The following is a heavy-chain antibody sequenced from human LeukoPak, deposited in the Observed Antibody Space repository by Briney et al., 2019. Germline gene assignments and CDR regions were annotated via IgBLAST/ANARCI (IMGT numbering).Heavy chain of an antibody. CDR1: GYTFTSYV. CDR3: ARVQQLVSGFDY. V-gene: IGHV1-18*01. CDR2: ISAYNGNT. J-gene: IGHJ4*02. D-gene: IGHD6-13*01. Sequence: ASVKVSCKASGYTFTSYVISWLRQAPGQGLEWMGWISAYNGNTNYAQKLQGRVTMTTDTSTSTAYVDLRSLRSDDTAVFYCARVQQLVSGFDYWGQGTLVTVSS.